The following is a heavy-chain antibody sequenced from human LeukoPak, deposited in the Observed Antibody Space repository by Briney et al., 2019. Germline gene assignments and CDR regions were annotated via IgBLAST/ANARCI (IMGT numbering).Heavy chain of an antibody. CDR1: GFRLSDYD. CDR2: ISTGSRYI. CDR3: ARADCSGSTCYLRRSWFDP. Sequence: GGSLRLTCAASGFRLSDYDMNWVRQAPGKGLEWVSSISTGSRYIYYAYSVKGRFTISRDDAKNSLYLQMDYLRAEDTAVYYCARADCSGSTCYLRRSWFDPWGQGTLVTVSS. J-gene: IGHJ5*02. D-gene: IGHD2-2*01. V-gene: IGHV3-21*01.